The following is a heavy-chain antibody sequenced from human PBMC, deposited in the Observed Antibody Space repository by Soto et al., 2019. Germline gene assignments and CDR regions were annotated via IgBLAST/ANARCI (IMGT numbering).Heavy chain of an antibody. CDR1: GFTFDDYA. CDR3: ARDVWSRASGPPDS. Sequence: GGSLRLSCAASGFTFDDYAMHWVRQAPGKGLEWVTGISWNSDTIGYADSVKGRFTISRDNAKNSLYLQMNSLRAEDTAFYYCARDVWSRASGPPDSRGQGTLVTVSS. J-gene: IGHJ4*02. CDR2: ISWNSDTI. D-gene: IGHD3-10*01. V-gene: IGHV3-9*01.